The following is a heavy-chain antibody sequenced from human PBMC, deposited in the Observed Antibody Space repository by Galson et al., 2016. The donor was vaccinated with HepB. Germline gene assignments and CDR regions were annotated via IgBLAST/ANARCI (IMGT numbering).Heavy chain of an antibody. D-gene: IGHD4-17*01. CDR2: IFGGGSR. J-gene: IGHJ4*02. CDR1: GFSVSSNY. CDR3: ASGPTVTSVGWYLDY. Sequence: SLRLSCAVSGFSVSSNYMSWVRQAPGKGLEWVSVIFGGGSRYYADSVMGRFTISRDNYNNTLYLQMNSLRAEDTAVYYCASGPTVTSVGWYLDYWGQGALVTVSS. V-gene: IGHV3-53*01.